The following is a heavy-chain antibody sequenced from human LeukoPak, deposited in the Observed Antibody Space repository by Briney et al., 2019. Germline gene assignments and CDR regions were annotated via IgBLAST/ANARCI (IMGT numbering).Heavy chain of an antibody. D-gene: IGHD2-2*01. Sequence: SETLSLTCTVSGGSISSGGYYWSWIRQPPGKGLEWIGYIYHSGSTYYNPSLKSRVTISVDRSKNQFSLKLSSVTAADTAVYYCARGWGSQYCSSTSCYDAFDIWGQGTMVTVSS. CDR2: IYHSGST. CDR1: GGSISSGGYY. CDR3: ARGWGSQYCSSTSCYDAFDI. J-gene: IGHJ3*02. V-gene: IGHV4-30-2*01.